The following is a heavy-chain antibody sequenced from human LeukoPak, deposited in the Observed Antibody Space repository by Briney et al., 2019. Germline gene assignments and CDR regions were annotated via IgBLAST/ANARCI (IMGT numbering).Heavy chain of an antibody. CDR3: ANPQSRGYDYLDY. Sequence: GSLRLSCAASGFTFSSYGMHWVRQAPGKGLEWVAVISYGGSNKFYADSVKGRFTISRDNSKNTLYLQMSSLRGDDTAVYYCANPQSRGYDYLDYWGQGTLVTVSS. V-gene: IGHV3-30*18. D-gene: IGHD5-12*01. J-gene: IGHJ4*02. CDR2: ISYGGSNK. CDR1: GFTFSSYG.